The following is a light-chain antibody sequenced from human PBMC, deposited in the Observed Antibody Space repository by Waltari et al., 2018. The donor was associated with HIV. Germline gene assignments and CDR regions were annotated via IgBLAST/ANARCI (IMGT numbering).Light chain of an antibody. CDR1: QSISRY. V-gene: IGKV1-39*01. Sequence: DIQMTQSPSSLSASVGDGVTITCRASQSISRYLNWYQQKPGKAPKLLLHSTSSLQRGVPSRFSGSGSGTEFTLTISGLQFEDSATYYCQQSYTSPHTFGQGTNVEIK. J-gene: IGKJ2*01. CDR3: QQSYTSPHT. CDR2: STS.